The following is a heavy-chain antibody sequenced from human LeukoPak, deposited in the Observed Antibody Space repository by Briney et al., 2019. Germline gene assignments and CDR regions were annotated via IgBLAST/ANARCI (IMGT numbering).Heavy chain of an antibody. Sequence: GGSLRLSCAASGFSFSSYWMHWVRQAPGRGLVWVSRVEGDGSSTSYADSVKGRFTISRDNAKNTLYLQMNSLRAEDTAVYYCARDPSAVSGYSDYWGQGTLVTVSS. D-gene: IGHD6-19*01. CDR2: VEGDGSST. CDR3: ARDPSAVSGYSDY. V-gene: IGHV3-74*01. CDR1: GFSFSSYW. J-gene: IGHJ4*02.